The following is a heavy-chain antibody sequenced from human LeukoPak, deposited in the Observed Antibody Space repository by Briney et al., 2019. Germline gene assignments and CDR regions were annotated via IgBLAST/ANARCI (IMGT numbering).Heavy chain of an antibody. CDR1: GFTVSSSY. V-gene: IGHV3-23*01. D-gene: IGHD2-2*01. CDR3: AKGNQPRACSSTSCYSPREYYFDY. CDR2: ISGAGSAT. Sequence: GGSLRLSCAASGFTVSSSYMSWVRQAPGKGLEWVSAISGAGSATFYADSVKGRFTISRDNSRNTLYLQMDSLRVDDTAVYYCAKGNQPRACSSTSCYSPREYYFDYWGQGTLVTVSS. J-gene: IGHJ4*02.